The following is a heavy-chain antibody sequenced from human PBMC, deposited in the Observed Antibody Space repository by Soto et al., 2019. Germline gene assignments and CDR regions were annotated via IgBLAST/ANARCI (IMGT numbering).Heavy chain of an antibody. V-gene: IGHV4-31*03. J-gene: IGHJ4*02. Sequence: QVQLQESGPGLVKPSQTLSLTCTVSGGSIRSGGYYWSWIRQHPGKGLEWIGYSYYSGSTYYTPSLKSRVTISVDPSKNQFCLKLSSVTAADTAVYYCARDRGVWGYYDSSGYYYGEFDYWGQGTLVTVSS. CDR2: SYYSGST. D-gene: IGHD3-22*01. CDR3: ARDRGVWGYYDSSGYYYGEFDY. CDR1: GGSIRSGGYY.